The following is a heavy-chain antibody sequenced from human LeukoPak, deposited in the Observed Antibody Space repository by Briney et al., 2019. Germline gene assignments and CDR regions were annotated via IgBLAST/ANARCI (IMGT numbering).Heavy chain of an antibody. CDR2: IKSDGSST. Sequence: GGSLRLSCAASGFTFSTYWMHWVRQAPGKGLVLVSRIKSDGSSTSYADSVKGRFTISRDNAKNTLYLQMNSLRDEDTAVYYCARFYYDSSRGAYWGQGTLVTVSS. CDR3: ARFYYDSSRGAY. D-gene: IGHD3-22*01. V-gene: IGHV3-74*01. CDR1: GFTFSTYW. J-gene: IGHJ4*02.